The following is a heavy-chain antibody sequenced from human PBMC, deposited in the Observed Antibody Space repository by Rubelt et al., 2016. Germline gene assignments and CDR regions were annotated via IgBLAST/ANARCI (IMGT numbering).Heavy chain of an antibody. CDR1: GFPFSSYA. CDR2: LSGSGGST. V-gene: IGHV3-23*01. Sequence: EVQLLESGGGLVQPGGSLRLSCAASGFPFSSYALSWIRQAPGTGLEWVSALSGSGGSTYYADSVKCRFTMSRDNAKNTLYLQMNSLRAEDTAVYYCAKDLWYSGYSSDYWGQGTLVTVSS. D-gene: IGHD5-12*01. CDR3: AKDLWYSGYSSDY. J-gene: IGHJ4*02.